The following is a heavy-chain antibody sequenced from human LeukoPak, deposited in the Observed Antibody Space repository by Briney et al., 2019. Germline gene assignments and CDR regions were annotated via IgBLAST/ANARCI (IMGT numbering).Heavy chain of an antibody. D-gene: IGHD1-26*01. Sequence: GGSLTLTCQGSGVTFSNYVWHGLRQAPGKGLEWVAVISYDGSNKYYTDSVKGRFTISRDNSKNTLYLQMNSLRAEDTAVYYCSKASNGGSHYWVIIDFWCQGTLVTVSS. V-gene: IGHV3-30*18. CDR3: SKASNGGSHYWVIIDF. J-gene: IGHJ4*02. CDR2: ISYDGSNK. CDR1: GVTFSNYV.